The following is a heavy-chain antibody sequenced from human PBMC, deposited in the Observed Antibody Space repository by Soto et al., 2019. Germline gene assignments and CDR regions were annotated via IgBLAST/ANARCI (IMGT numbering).Heavy chain of an antibody. CDR1: GFTFGNYG. CDR2: IGNDGSNK. CDR3: ASALETGDY. Sequence: QVQLVESGGGVVQPGRSLRLSCVASGFTFGNYGMHWVRQAPGKGPEWVAVIGNDGSNKDYADSWKARFTISRDNSRNTLYLQMNSLRAEDTAVYYCASALETGDYWGQGTLVTVSS. D-gene: IGHD3-10*01. J-gene: IGHJ4*02. V-gene: IGHV3-33*01.